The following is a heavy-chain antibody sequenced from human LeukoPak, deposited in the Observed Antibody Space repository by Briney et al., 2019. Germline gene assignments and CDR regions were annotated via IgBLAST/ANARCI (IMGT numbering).Heavy chain of an antibody. V-gene: IGHV4-39*07. CDR1: GGSISSSSYY. J-gene: IGHJ4*02. Sequence: SETLSLTCTVSGGSISSSSYYWGWIRQPPGKGLEWIGSIYYSGSTYYNPSLKSRVTISVDTSKNQFSLKLSSVTAADTAVYYCASPYYYDSSGYPVGYWGQGTLVTVSS. D-gene: IGHD3-22*01. CDR3: ASPYYYDSSGYPVGY. CDR2: IYYSGST.